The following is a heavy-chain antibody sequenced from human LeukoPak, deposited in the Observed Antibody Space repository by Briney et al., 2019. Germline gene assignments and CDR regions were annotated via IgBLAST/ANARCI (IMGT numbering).Heavy chain of an antibody. CDR2: ISSSGSTI. CDR1: GFTFNSYE. D-gene: IGHD3-10*01. Sequence: GRSLRLSCAASGFTFNSYEMNWVRQAPGKGLEWVSYISSSGSTIYYADSVKGRFTISRDNAKNSLYLHMNSLRAEDTAVYYCASVPPTYYYGSGSYYSDYWGQGTLVTVSS. J-gene: IGHJ4*02. CDR3: ASVPPTYYYGSGSYYSDY. V-gene: IGHV3-48*03.